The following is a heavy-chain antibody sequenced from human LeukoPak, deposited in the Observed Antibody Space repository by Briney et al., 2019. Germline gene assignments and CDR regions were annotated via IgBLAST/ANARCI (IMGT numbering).Heavy chain of an antibody. CDR1: GGSISSYY. D-gene: IGHD5-24*01. Sequence: SETLSLTCTVSGGSISSYYWSWIRQPAGKGLEGIGRIYTSASTNYNPSLTSRVTMSVDTSKNQSSLRLSSVTAADTAVYYCASTSVATITLDYFDYWGQGTLVTVSS. CDR3: ASTSVATITLDYFDY. V-gene: IGHV4-4*07. J-gene: IGHJ4*02. CDR2: IYTSAST.